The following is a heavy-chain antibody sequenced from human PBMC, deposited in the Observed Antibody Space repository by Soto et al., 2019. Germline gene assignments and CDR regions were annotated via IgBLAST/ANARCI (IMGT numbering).Heavy chain of an antibody. D-gene: IGHD3-22*01. V-gene: IGHV3-48*01. CDR1: GFTFSSYS. J-gene: IGHJ3*01. CDR3: ARDQLYYNDISGRPLNAFDV. Sequence: GGSLRLSFAASGFTFSSYSMNWVRQAPGKGLEWVSYISSSSTIYYADSVKGRFTISRDNAKNSLYLQMNSLRAEDTAVYYCARDQLYYNDISGRPLNAFDVWGQGTTGTVSS. CDR2: ISSSSTI.